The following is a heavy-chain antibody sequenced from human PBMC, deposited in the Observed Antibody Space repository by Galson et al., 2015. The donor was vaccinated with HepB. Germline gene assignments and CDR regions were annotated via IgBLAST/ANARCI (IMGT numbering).Heavy chain of an antibody. CDR3: AKCLGSRYYYSDY. J-gene: IGHJ4*02. CDR1: GFSFSDYA. D-gene: IGHD6-13*01. V-gene: IGHV3-23*01. CDR2: IDGSGGGT. Sequence: SLRLSCAASGFSFSDYAMSWVRQPPGKGLEWVSSIDGSGGGTHYADSVKGRFTISRDISKNTLYLQMNSLRADDTAVYYCAKCLGSRYYYSDYRGQGTLVTVSS.